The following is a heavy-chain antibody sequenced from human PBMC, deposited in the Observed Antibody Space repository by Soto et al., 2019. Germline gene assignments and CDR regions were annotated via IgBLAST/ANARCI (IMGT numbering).Heavy chain of an antibody. CDR2: ISGNGGRT. CDR3: AKDPNGDYGGCFDF. V-gene: IGHV3-23*04. Sequence: EVRLVESGGDLVQPGGSLKLSCAASGFTFRSFAMSWVRQAPGKGPEWVSGISGNGGRTYYADSVKGLFTISRDNSKRTLYLQMDSLRAEDTAVYYCAKDPNGDYGGCFDFRGQGTMVIVSS. CDR1: GFTFRSFA. D-gene: IGHD4-17*01. J-gene: IGHJ3*01.